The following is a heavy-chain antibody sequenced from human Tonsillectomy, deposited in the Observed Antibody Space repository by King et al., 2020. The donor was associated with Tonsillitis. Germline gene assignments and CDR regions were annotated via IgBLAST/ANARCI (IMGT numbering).Heavy chain of an antibody. CDR2: ISSHGYST. CDR3: VRGCRDYYFYGMDV. V-gene: IGHV3-64D*06. CDR1: GFSFSSYS. J-gene: IGHJ6*02. Sequence: VQLVESGGGLVQPGGSLRLSCAASGFSFSSYSMHWVRQAPGKGLEYVSAISSHGYSTYNADSVNLRFTISRDSSNNTLYLQMSSLRAEDTAVYYCVRGCRDYYFYGMDVWGQGTTVTVSS.